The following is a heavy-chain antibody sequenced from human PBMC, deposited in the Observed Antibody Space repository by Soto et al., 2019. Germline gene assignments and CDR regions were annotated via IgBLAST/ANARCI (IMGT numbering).Heavy chain of an antibody. Sequence: EVQLVESGGGLVQPGRSLRLSCAASGFTYDDYDMHWVRQAPGKVLEWVSAISWNSGRTAYADSVKGRFTISRDNAKNSLYLQMNSLRAEDTALYHCAKGRGGSYGGDSFDYWGQGTLVTVSS. V-gene: IGHV3-9*01. CDR2: ISWNSGRT. CDR1: GFTYDDYD. CDR3: AKGRGGSYGGDSFDY. D-gene: IGHD1-26*01. J-gene: IGHJ4*02.